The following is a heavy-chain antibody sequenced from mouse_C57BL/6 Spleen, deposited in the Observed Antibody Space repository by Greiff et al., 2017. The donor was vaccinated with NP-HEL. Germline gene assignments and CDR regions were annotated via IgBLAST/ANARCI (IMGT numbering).Heavy chain of an antibody. Sequence: EVKLQESGGGLVQPGGSLSLSCAASGFTFTDYYMSWVRQPPGKALEWLGFIRNKANGYTTEYSASVKGRFTISRDNSQSILYLQMNALRAEDSATYYCARYGPVEAWFAYWGQGTLVTVSA. CDR2: IRNKANGYTT. V-gene: IGHV7-3*01. CDR1: GFTFTDYY. J-gene: IGHJ3*01. CDR3: ARYGPVEAWFAY.